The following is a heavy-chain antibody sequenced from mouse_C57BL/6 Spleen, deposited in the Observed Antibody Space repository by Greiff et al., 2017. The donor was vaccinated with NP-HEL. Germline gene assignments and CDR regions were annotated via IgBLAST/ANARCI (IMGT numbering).Heavy chain of an antibody. D-gene: IGHD2-5*01. V-gene: IGHV14-2*01. J-gene: IGHJ2*01. Sequence: EVQRVESGAELVKPGASVKLSCTASGFNINDYYMHWVKQRTEQGLEWIGRIDPEDGETKYAPKFQGKATITADTSSNTAYLQLSSLTSEDTAVYYCAQAYYSNYYFDYWGQGTTLTVSS. CDR1: GFNINDYY. CDR2: IDPEDGET. CDR3: AQAYYSNYYFDY.